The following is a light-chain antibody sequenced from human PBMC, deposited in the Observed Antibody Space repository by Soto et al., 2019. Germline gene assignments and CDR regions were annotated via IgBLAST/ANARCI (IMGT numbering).Light chain of an antibody. V-gene: IGKV1-5*03. CDR3: QQYNVHSEVS. CDR2: QAS. CDR1: QTINTW. J-gene: IGKJ4*01. Sequence: DIRMTQSPSTLSASVGDRVTITCRASQTINTWLAWYQQKPGKAPKLLIYQASTLQSGVPSRFSGSGSGTEFTLSISTLQPDDFATYYCQQYNVHSEVSFGGGTKVEIK.